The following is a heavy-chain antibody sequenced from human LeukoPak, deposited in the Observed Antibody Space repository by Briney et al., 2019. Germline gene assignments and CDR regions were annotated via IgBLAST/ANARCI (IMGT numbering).Heavy chain of an antibody. CDR1: GYTFTSYD. D-gene: IGHD3-10*01. CDR3: ARGPNNQVVRGVIGYYYMDV. Sequence: ASVKVSCKASGYTFTSYDINWVRQATGQGLEWMGCMNPNSGEKGPAQKFQGRVTITRETSINTAYMELSSLRSEDTAVYYCARGPNNQVVRGVIGYYYMDVWGKGTTVTVSS. CDR2: MNPNSGEK. J-gene: IGHJ6*03. V-gene: IGHV1-8*01.